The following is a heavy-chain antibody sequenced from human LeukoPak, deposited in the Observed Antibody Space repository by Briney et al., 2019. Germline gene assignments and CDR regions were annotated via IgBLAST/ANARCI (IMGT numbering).Heavy chain of an antibody. CDR3: ARVIGYCSGGSCLYAFDI. D-gene: IGHD2-15*01. CDR1: GYTFTSYY. J-gene: IGHJ3*02. Sequence: AASVKVSCKASGYTFTSYYMHWVRQAPGQGLEWMGIINPSGGSTSYAQKSQGRVTMTRDMSTSTVYMELSRLRSDDTAVYYCARVIGYCSGGSCLYAFDIWGQGTMVTVSS. V-gene: IGHV1-46*01. CDR2: INPSGGST.